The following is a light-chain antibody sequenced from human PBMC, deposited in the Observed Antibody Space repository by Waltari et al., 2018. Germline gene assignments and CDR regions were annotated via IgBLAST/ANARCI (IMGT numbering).Light chain of an antibody. CDR3: ATWDDSLNGQVV. Sequence: QSVLTQPPSASGTPGQGVTISCSGSSSNIGRNTVSWYQQLPGTAPKLVVYFNNPLPSGVPDRFSGSNSDTSASLAIGGLQSEDEADYYCATWDDSLNGQVVFGGGTKLTVL. J-gene: IGLJ2*01. CDR1: SSNIGRNT. V-gene: IGLV1-44*01. CDR2: FNN.